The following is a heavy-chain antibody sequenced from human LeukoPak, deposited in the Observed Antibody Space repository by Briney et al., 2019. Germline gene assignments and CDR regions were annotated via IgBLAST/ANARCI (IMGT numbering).Heavy chain of an antibody. CDR2: TNPDGSNI. CDR3: ARPPHAYGFDL. CDR1: GFTFSTYW. V-gene: IGHV3-74*01. J-gene: IGHJ3*01. Sequence: QTGGSLRLSCAASGFTFSTYWMHWIRHVPGKGLVWVSHTNPDGSNIGYADSVKGRFTISRDKNTLYLLMNSLRAEDTAVYYCARPPHAYGFDLWGQGTMVTVSS.